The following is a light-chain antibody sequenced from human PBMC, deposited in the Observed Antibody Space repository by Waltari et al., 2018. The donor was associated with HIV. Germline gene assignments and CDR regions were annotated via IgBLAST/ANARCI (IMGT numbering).Light chain of an antibody. V-gene: IGLV2-23*02. Sequence: QSALTQPASVSGSPGQSITISCPGTSSDVGRSNLFSWYQQHPGKAPKLMIYEVSKRPSGVSNRFSGSKSGNTASLTISGLQAEDEADYYCCSYAGSSTWVFGGGTKLTVL. J-gene: IGLJ3*02. CDR3: CSYAGSSTWV. CDR2: EVS. CDR1: SSDVGRSNL.